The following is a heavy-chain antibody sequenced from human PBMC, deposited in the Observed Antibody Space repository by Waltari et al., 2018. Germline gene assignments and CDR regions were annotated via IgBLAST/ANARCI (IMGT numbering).Heavy chain of an antibody. CDR3: AKDRSGVYRAPFDY. CDR2: IRYDGSNK. D-gene: IGHD6-6*01. V-gene: IGHV3-30*02. CDR1: GFSFSTYG. J-gene: IGHJ4*02. Sequence: QVQLVESGGGVVQPGGSLRLSCALSGFSFSTYGMPWVRLAPGKVLEGVAFIRYDGSNKYYADSVKGRFTISRDNSKNTLYLQMNSLRAEDTAVYYCAKDRSGVYRAPFDYWGQGTLVTVSS.